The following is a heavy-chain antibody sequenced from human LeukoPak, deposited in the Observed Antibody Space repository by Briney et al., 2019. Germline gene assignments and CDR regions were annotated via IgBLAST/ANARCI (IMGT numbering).Heavy chain of an antibody. CDR2: ISSSGGST. CDR3: ARDLSPPSYYYDSSGYYPYYYYYGMDV. V-gene: IGHV3-23*01. J-gene: IGHJ6*02. Sequence: GGSLRLSCAASGFTFSTYAMSWVRQAPGKGLGWVSTISSSGGSTYYADSVKGRFTISRDNSKNTLFLQMNSLRAEDTAVYYCARDLSPPSYYYDSSGYYPYYYYYGMDVWGQGTTVTVSS. CDR1: GFTFSTYA. D-gene: IGHD3-22*01.